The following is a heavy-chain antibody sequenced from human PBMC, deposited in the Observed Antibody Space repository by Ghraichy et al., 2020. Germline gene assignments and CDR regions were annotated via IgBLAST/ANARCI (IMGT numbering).Heavy chain of an antibody. D-gene: IGHD3-3*01. J-gene: IGHJ6*02. Sequence: GGSLRLSCAASGFTFDDYAMHWVRQAPGKGLEWVSLISWDGGSTYYADSVKGRFTISRDNSKNSLYLQMNSLRAEDTALYYCATSTRRGDFWGGYYSEDYYYYGMDVWGQGTTVTVSS. CDR1: GFTFDDYA. V-gene: IGHV3-43D*03. CDR2: ISWDGGST. CDR3: ATSTRRGDFWGGYYSEDYYYYGMDV.